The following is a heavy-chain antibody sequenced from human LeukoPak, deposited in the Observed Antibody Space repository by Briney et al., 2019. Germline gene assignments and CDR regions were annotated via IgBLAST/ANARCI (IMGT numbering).Heavy chain of an antibody. D-gene: IGHD6-19*01. CDR3: TANSGWYGGSFDY. J-gene: IGHJ4*02. V-gene: IGHV7-4-1*02. Sequence: ASVKVSCKASGYTFTGYYMHWVRQAPGQGLEWMGWINTNTGNPTYAQGFTGRFVFSLDTSVSTAYLQISSLKAEDTAVYYCTANSGWYGGSFDYWGQGTLVTVSS. CDR1: GYTFTGYY. CDR2: INTNTGNP.